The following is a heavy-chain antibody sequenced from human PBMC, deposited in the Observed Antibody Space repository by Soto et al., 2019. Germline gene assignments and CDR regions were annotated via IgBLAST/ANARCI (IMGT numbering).Heavy chain of an antibody. D-gene: IGHD3-16*02. CDR3: ARYRFSGNKWSKFDY. CDR1: GVTVSSDAYY. CDR2: IYHTGST. V-gene: IGHV4-31*03. Sequence: SETLSLTCTVSGVTVSSDAYYWSWIRQHPGKGLEWIGNIYHTGSTYYSPSLKSRVVISLDTSSNQFSLTLTSVTAADTAVYYCARYRFSGNKWSKFDYWGRGTLVTVSS. J-gene: IGHJ4*02.